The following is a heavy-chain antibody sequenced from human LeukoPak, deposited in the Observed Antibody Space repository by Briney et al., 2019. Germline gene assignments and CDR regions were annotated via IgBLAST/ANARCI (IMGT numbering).Heavy chain of an antibody. V-gene: IGHV4-59*01. CDR2: IYYSGST. J-gene: IGHJ4*02. D-gene: IGHD3-16*01. Sequence: SETLSLTCTVSGGSISSYYWSWIRQPPGKGLEWIGYIYYSGSTNYIPSLKSRVTISVDTSKNQFSLKLSSVTAADTAVYYCARSSLGEGENYWGQGTLVTVSS. CDR3: ARSSLGEGENY. CDR1: GGSISSYY.